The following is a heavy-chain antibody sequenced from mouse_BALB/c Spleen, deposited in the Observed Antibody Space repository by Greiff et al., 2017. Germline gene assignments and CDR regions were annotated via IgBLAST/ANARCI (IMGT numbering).Heavy chain of an antibody. CDR1: GFTFSSYG. V-gene: IGHV5-6*01. J-gene: IGHJ2*01. CDR3: ARHDGCFDY. CDR2: ISSGGSYT. Sequence: EVQRVESGGDLVKPGGSLKLSFAASGFTFSSYGMSWVRQTPDKRLEWVATISSGGSYTYYPDSVKGRFTISRDNAKNTLYLQMSSLKSEDTAMYYCARHDGCFDYWGQGTTLTVSS. D-gene: IGHD2-3*01.